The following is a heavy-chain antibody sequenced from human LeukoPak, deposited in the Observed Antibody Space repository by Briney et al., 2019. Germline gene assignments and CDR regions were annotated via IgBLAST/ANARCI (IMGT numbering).Heavy chain of an antibody. V-gene: IGHV1-69*06. Sequence: SVKVSCKASGGTFSSYAISWVRQAPGQGLEWMGGIIPIFGTTNYAQKFQGRITITADKSTSTAYMELSSLRSEDTAVYYCARVYCSGTSCSTANWFDPWGQGTLVTVSS. CDR3: ARVYCSGTSCSTANWFDP. J-gene: IGHJ5*02. CDR2: IIPIFGTT. CDR1: GGTFSSYA. D-gene: IGHD2-2*01.